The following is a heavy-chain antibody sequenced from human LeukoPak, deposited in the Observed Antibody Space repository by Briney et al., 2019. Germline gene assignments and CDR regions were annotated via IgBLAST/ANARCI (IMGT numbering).Heavy chain of an antibody. CDR1: GGSISSYY. CDR3: ARRGDGGYYFDL. V-gene: IGHV4-59*08. D-gene: IGHD2-21*02. Sequence: SETLSLTCTVSGGSISSYYWSWIRQPPGKGLEWIGYISYSGNTNYNPSLKSRVTVSVDTSKNQFSLKLTSVTAADTAVYYCARRGDGGYYFDLWGRGTLVTVSS. CDR2: ISYSGNT. J-gene: IGHJ2*01.